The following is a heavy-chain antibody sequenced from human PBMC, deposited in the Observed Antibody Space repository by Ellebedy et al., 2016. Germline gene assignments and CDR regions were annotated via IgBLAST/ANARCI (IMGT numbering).Heavy chain of an antibody. J-gene: IGHJ4*02. CDR1: EFALQNYG. D-gene: IGHD1-26*01. V-gene: IGHV3-33*01. CDR3: ARDGAKREIDY. CDR2: SRPEGRDH. Sequence: GESLKISCVASEFALQNYGMHWVRQAPGKGLERVGMSRPEGRDHFYADSVKGRITFSRDNSKNTVYLELTSLRAEDTAVYYCARDGAKREIDYWGQGTLVTVSS.